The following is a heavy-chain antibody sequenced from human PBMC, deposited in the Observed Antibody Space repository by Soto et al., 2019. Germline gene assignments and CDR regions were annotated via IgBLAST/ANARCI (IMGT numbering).Heavy chain of an antibody. CDR3: ARDQEVNYSDYGGSVYYYGMDV. CDR2: IYHSGSA. D-gene: IGHD4-17*01. V-gene: IGHV4-31*03. J-gene: IGHJ6*02. Sequence: SETLSLTCTVSGDSISSGGYYWTWIRQHPGKGLEWIGYIYHSGSAYYSPSLKSRVTISVDTSKNQFSLKVSSVTAADTAVYYCARDQEVNYSDYGGSVYYYGMDVWGQGTTVTVSS. CDR1: GDSISSGGYY.